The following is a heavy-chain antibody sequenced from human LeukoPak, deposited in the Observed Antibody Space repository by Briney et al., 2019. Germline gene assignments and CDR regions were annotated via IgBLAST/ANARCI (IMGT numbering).Heavy chain of an antibody. CDR1: GFTVSSNY. V-gene: IGHV3-53*01. D-gene: IGHD4-17*01. J-gene: IGHJ4*02. CDR2: IYSGGST. Sequence: GGSLRLSCAASGFTVSSNYMSWVRQAPGKGLEWVSVIYSGGSTYYADSVKGRFTISRDNSKNTLYLQMNSLRAEDTAVYYCVRGDYGDYSLFDYWGQGTLVTVSS. CDR3: VRGDYGDYSLFDY.